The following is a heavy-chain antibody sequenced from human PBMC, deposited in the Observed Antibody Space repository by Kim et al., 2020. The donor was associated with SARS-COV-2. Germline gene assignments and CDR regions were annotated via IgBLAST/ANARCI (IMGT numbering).Heavy chain of an antibody. D-gene: IGHD1-26*01. J-gene: IGHJ6*02. V-gene: IGHV1-69*13. CDR3: ARGRLRYSGSYPGNYYYYGMDV. CDR2: IIPIFGTA. CDR1: GGTFSSYA. Sequence: SVKVSCKASGGTFSSYAISWVRQAPGQGLEWMGGIIPIFGTANYAQKFQGRVTITADESTSTAYMELSSLRSEDTAVYYCARGRLRYSGSYPGNYYYYGMDVWGQGTTVTVSS.